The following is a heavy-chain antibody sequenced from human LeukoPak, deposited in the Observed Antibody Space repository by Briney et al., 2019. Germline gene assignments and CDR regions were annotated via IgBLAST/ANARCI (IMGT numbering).Heavy chain of an antibody. CDR3: ARDDRIVSGDY. J-gene: IGHJ4*02. CDR2: IKQDGSEK. V-gene: IGHV3-7*01. Sequence: GGSLRLSCAASGFTFSSYWMSWVRQAPGKGLEWVANIKQDGSEKYYVDSVKGRLTISRDNAKNSLYLQMNSLRVEDTAVYYCARDDRIVSGDYWGQGTLVTVSS. CDR1: GFTFSSYW. D-gene: IGHD6-19*01.